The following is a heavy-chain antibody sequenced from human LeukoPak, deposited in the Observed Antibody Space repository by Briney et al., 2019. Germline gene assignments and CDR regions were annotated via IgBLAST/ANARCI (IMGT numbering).Heavy chain of an antibody. CDR2: IVVGSGNT. J-gene: IGHJ5*02. Sequence: GASVKVSCKASGFTFTSSAVQWVRQARGQRLEWIGWIVVGSGNTNYAQKFQERVTITRDMSTSTAYMELSSLRSEDTAVYYCAADDPNPLGIFGVVPWGGDPWGQGTLVTVSS. CDR1: GFTFTSSA. CDR3: AADDPNPLGIFGVVPWGGDP. V-gene: IGHV1-58*01. D-gene: IGHD3-3*01.